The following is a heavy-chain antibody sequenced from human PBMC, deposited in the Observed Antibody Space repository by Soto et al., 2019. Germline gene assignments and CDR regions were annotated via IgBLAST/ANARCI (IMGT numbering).Heavy chain of an antibody. V-gene: IGHV1-2*02. Sequence: GASVKVSFKASGYTFTAHYIQWVRQAPGQGLEWMGWINPISGFANYAQRFQGRVTLTRDTSISTVYLDLSRLLSDDTAVYYCARERFSSSWWREAFDIWGQGTLVTVSS. CDR2: INPISGFA. CDR3: ARERFSSSWWREAFDI. CDR1: GYTFTAHY. J-gene: IGHJ3*02. D-gene: IGHD6-13*01.